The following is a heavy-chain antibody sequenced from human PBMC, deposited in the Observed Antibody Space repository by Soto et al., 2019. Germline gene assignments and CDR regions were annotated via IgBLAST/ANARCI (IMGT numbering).Heavy chain of an antibody. Sequence: GESLKISCKGSGYSFTSYWIGWVRQMPGKGLEWMGIIYPGDSDTRYSPSFQGQVTISADKSISTAYLQWGSLKASDTAMYYCARLSMDYDILTGYWAYDGMEVWGQGTTVTVSS. CDR3: ARLSMDYDILTGYWAYDGMEV. J-gene: IGHJ6*02. V-gene: IGHV5-51*01. CDR1: GYSFTSYW. D-gene: IGHD3-9*01. CDR2: IYPGDSDT.